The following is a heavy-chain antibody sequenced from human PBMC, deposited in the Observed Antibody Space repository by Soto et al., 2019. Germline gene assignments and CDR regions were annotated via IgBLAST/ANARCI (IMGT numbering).Heavy chain of an antibody. J-gene: IGHJ6*03. D-gene: IGHD2-15*01. CDR1: GGSISSYY. V-gene: IGHV4-59*01. Sequence: SETLSLTCTVSGGSISSYYWSWIRQPPGKGLEWIGYIYYSGSTNYNPSLKSRVTISVDTSKNQFSLKLSSVTAADTAVYYCARGFGYCSGGSCYSGDKYYYYYYMDVWGKGTTVTVSS. CDR3: ARGFGYCSGGSCYSGDKYYYYYYMDV. CDR2: IYYSGST.